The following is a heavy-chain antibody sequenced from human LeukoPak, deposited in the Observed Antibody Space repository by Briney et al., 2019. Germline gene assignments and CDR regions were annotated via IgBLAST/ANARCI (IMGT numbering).Heavy chain of an antibody. CDR3: AKDLLRDRWFGES. V-gene: IGHV3-30*02. D-gene: IGHD3-10*01. CDR2: IRYEGSSK. Sequence: PGGSLRLSCAASGFTFSNYGMHWVRQAPDKGLEWVAFIRYEGSSKYYADSVKGRFTISRDNSKNTLYLQIDSLRPEDTAIYYCAKDLLRDRWFGESWGQGTLVTVSS. J-gene: IGHJ5*02. CDR1: GFTFSNYG.